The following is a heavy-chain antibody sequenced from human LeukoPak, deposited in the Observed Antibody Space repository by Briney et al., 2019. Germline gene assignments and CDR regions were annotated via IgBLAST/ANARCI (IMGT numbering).Heavy chain of an antibody. D-gene: IGHD6-19*01. J-gene: IGHJ4*02. V-gene: IGHV3-74*01. CDR1: GFTFSSYW. CDR2: ISSDGSGT. CDR3: IRGGSGWYY. Sequence: GGSLRLSCAASGFTFSSYWMYWVRQAPGKGLVRVSRISSDGSGTTYVDSVKGRFTISRDNAQNTLYLQMNSLRAEDTAVYYCIRGGSGWYYWGQGTLVTVSS.